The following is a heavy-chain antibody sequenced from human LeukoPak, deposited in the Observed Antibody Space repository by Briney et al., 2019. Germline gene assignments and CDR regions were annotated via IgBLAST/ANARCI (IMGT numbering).Heavy chain of an antibody. D-gene: IGHD3-22*01. CDR3: ARALQYYYDSSGYGS. V-gene: IGHV3-23*01. CDR1: GFTFSSYA. Sequence: PGGSLRLSCAASGFTFSSYAMSWVRRAPGKGLEWVSAISGSGGSTYYADSVKGRFTISRDNAKNSLYLQMNSLRAEDTAVYYCARALQYYYDSSGYGSWGQGTLVTVSS. J-gene: IGHJ5*02. CDR2: ISGSGGST.